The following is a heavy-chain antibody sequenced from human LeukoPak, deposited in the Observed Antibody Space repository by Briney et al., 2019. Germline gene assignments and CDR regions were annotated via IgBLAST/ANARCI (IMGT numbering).Heavy chain of an antibody. CDR3: GLITMIVNHWGPVDV. CDR2: INSDGINT. D-gene: IGHD3-22*01. CDR1: GFTFSNYW. J-gene: IGHJ6*04. Sequence: PGGSLRLSCAASGFTFSNYWMHWVRQAPGKGLVWVSRINSDGINTSYADSVKGRFTISRDNAKNTLNLQMNSLRAEDTAVYYCGLITMIVNHWGPVDVWGKGTTVTVSS. V-gene: IGHV3-74*01.